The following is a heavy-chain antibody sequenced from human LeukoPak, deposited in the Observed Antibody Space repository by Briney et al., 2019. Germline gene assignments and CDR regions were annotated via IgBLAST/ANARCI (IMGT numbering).Heavy chain of an antibody. D-gene: IGHD6-13*01. Sequence: SETLSLTCTVSGGSMNSYYWSWIRQAPGKGLEWIGYTYYSGSTNYNPSLKSRVTISVDTSKNQSSLKLSSVTAADTAVYYCARDSGGSSWFDYWGQGTLVTVSS. V-gene: IGHV4-59*01. CDR1: GGSMNSYY. J-gene: IGHJ4*02. CDR2: TYYSGST. CDR3: ARDSGGSSWFDY.